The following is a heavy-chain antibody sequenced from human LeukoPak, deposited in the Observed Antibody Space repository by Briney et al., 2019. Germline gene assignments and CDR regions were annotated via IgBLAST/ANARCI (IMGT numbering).Heavy chain of an antibody. J-gene: IGHJ4*02. CDR3: AKGIAAAGTWLFDY. CDR2: ISGSGGST. V-gene: IGHV3-23*01. Sequence: GGSWRLPCAASGFTFSSYAMSWAGQPPGKGLEWFSAISGSGGSTYYADSVKGRFTISRDNSKNTLYLQMNSLRAEDTAVYYCAKGIAAAGTWLFDYWGQGTLVTVSS. D-gene: IGHD6-13*01. CDR1: GFTFSSYA.